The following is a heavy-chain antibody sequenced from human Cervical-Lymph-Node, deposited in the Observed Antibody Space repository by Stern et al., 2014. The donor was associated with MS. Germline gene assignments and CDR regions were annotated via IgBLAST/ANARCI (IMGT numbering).Heavy chain of an antibody. Sequence: QVPLKESGPGLVKPSETLSLTCTVSGGSINNYYCSWIRQPPGKGLEWIGYIYYNGHANYNPSLKSRVTMSVDTSNNQFSLTLSSVTAADTAIYYCARDYGDYQGYFDLWGRGTLVTVSS. CDR1: GGSINNYY. CDR2: IYYNGHA. CDR3: ARDYGDYQGYFDL. J-gene: IGHJ2*01. D-gene: IGHD4-17*01. V-gene: IGHV4-59*01.